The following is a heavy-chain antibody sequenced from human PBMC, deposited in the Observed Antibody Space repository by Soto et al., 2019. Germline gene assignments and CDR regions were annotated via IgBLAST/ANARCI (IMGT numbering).Heavy chain of an antibody. V-gene: IGHV6-1*01. CDR3: ARLAPGGSGGGGDY. J-gene: IGHJ4*02. Sequence: PSQTPSLTCAMSGCSVSSDIAAWNFIRQSPSRGLEWLGRTYYRSKWYNDYAVSVRSRITINPDTSKNHFSLQLNSVTPEDTAVYYCARLAPGGSGGGGDYWGQGTMVTVSS. CDR2: TYYRSKWYN. CDR1: GCSVSSDIAA. D-gene: IGHD6-19*01.